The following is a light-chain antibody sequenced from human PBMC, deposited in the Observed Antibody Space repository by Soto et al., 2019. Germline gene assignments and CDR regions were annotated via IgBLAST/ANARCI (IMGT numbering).Light chain of an antibody. J-gene: IGKJ5*01. Sequence: EIMITQSPATVSVSPGERATLSCRASQSVASYLAWYQQKPGQTPRLLMYGASTRATGFPARFSGSGSGTEFTLTISSLQSEDFAVYYCQQYHRLPITFGQGTRLEI. CDR2: GAS. V-gene: IGKV3-15*01. CDR1: QSVASY. CDR3: QQYHRLPIT.